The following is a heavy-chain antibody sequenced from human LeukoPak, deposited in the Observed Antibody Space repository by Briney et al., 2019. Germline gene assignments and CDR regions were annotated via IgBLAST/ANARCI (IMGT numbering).Heavy chain of an antibody. Sequence: PGGSLRLSCAASGFTFSSYWMSWVRQAPGKGLEWVANIKQDESEKYYVDSVKGRFTISRDNAKNSLYLQMNSLRAEDTAVYYCARDPYSSSSPLDYWGQGTLVTVSS. CDR1: GFTFSSYW. D-gene: IGHD6-6*01. J-gene: IGHJ4*02. CDR2: IKQDESEK. V-gene: IGHV3-7*01. CDR3: ARDPYSSSSPLDY.